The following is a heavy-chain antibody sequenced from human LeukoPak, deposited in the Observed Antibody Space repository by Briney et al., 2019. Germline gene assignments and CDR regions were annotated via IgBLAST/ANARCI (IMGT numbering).Heavy chain of an antibody. J-gene: IGHJ6*02. D-gene: IGHD6-13*01. Sequence: GGSLRLSCAASGFTLSSYSMNWIRQAPGKGLEWVSHITASGTAMFYADSVKGRFTISRDNAKNSLYLQMNSLRDEDTAVYYCARGGIAAAGKGYYYYGMDVWGQGTTVTVSS. V-gene: IGHV3-48*02. CDR3: ARGGIAAAGKGYYYYGMDV. CDR1: GFTLSSYS. CDR2: ITASGTAM.